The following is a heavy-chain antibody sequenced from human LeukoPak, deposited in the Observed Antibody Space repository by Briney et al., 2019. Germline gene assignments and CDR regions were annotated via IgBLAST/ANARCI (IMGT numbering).Heavy chain of an antibody. Sequence: ASVKVSCKASGYTFTSYYMHWVRQAPGQGLEWMGIINPSGGSTSYAQKFQGGVTMTRDMSTSTVYMELSSLRSEDTAVYYCARDLVRGAHYGHYMDVWGKGTTVTVSS. J-gene: IGHJ6*03. CDR2: INPSGGST. CDR1: GYTFTSYY. D-gene: IGHD3-10*01. CDR3: ARDLVRGAHYGHYMDV. V-gene: IGHV1-46*01.